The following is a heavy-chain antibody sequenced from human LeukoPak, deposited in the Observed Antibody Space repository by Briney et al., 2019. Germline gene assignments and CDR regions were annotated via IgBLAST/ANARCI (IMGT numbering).Heavy chain of an antibody. D-gene: IGHD3-16*02. V-gene: IGHV3-7*01. J-gene: IGHJ6*03. Sequence: PGGSLRLSCAASGFTFSSYWISWVRQAPGKGLEWVANIKQDGSEKYYVDSVKGRFTISRDNAKNSLYLQMNSLRAEDTAVYYCARSFNYYYYYMDVWGKGTTVTVSS. CDR3: ARSFNYYYYYMDV. CDR1: GFTFSSYW. CDR2: IKQDGSEK.